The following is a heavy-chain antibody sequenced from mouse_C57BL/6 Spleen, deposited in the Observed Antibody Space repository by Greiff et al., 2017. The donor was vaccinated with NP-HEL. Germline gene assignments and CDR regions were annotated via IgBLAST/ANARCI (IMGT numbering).Heavy chain of an antibody. CDR2: IYPRSGNT. V-gene: IGHV1-81*01. J-gene: IGHJ2*01. CDR1: GYTFTSYG. D-gene: IGHD2-2*01. Sequence: VQLQQSGAELARPGASVKLSCKASGYTFTSYGISWVKQRTGQGLEWIGEIYPRSGNTYYNEKFKGKATLTADKSSSTAYMELRSLTSEDSAVYFCAREGPYGYDEGRHYFDYWGQGTTLTVSS. CDR3: AREGPYGYDEGRHYFDY.